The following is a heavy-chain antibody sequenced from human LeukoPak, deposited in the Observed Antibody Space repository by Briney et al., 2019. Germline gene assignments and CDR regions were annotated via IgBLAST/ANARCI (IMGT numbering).Heavy chain of an antibody. CDR3: AIALFCGTINCQGDAFDI. V-gene: IGHV3-9*01. Sequence: GGSLRLSCAASGFTFGDYAIHWVRQGPGKGLEWVSGSSWNSGSIGYADSVKGRFTISRDNAKNSLYLQMNSLRAEDTALYYCAIALFCGTINCQGDAFDIWGQGTMVTVSS. CDR1: GFTFGDYA. CDR2: SSWNSGSI. J-gene: IGHJ3*02. D-gene: IGHD2-21*01.